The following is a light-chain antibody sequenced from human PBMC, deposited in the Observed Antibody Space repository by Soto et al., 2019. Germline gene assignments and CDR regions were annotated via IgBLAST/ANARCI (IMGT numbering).Light chain of an antibody. Sequence: IQMTQSPSSLSASVGDTVTITCRASQDIRNELGWYQQKPGTAPKFLIYAASSLHSGVPSRFSGSGSGTDFTLTISGLQPEDFATYYCLQYNTYSSLTFGGGTKVDIK. V-gene: IGKV1-6*02. CDR3: LQYNTYSSLT. J-gene: IGKJ4*01. CDR1: QDIRNE. CDR2: AAS.